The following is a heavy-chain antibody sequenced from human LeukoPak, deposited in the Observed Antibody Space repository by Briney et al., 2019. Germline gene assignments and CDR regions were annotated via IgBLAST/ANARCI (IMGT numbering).Heavy chain of an antibody. Sequence: SQTLSLTCTVSGGSISSGGYYWSWIRQHPGKGLEWIGYIYYSGSTYYNPSLKSRVTISVDTSKNQFSLKLSSVTAADTAVYYCARDGPADYDILTGYLGRRFDPWGQGTLVTVSS. CDR2: IYYSGST. D-gene: IGHD3-9*01. CDR1: GGSISSGGYY. J-gene: IGHJ5*02. CDR3: ARDGPADYDILTGYLGRRFDP. V-gene: IGHV4-31*03.